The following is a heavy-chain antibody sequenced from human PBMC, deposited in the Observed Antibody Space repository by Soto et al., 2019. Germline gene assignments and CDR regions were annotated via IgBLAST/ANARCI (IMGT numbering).Heavy chain of an antibody. CDR3: ARGRIVGGTTEV. CDR1: GYIFTSYD. J-gene: IGHJ6*02. Sequence: QVQLLQSGAEVKKPGASVKVSCKASGYIFTSYDINWVRQATGQGLEWMGWMNPNTGNTGYAQKFQGRVTRTGNISITTAYIELYSLRSEDTAVYYCARGRIVGGTTEVWGQGTTVTVSS. CDR2: MNPNTGNT. D-gene: IGHD1-26*01. V-gene: IGHV1-8*01.